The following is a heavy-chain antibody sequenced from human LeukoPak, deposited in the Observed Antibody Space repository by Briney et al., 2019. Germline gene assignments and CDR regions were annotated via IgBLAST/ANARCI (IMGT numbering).Heavy chain of an antibody. D-gene: IGHD6-19*01. CDR2: INPSGGST. J-gene: IGHJ5*02. Sequence: ASVKVSFKASGYTFTDYHMHWVRQAPGQGLEWMGIINPSGGSTTYAEKFQGRVTMTRDTSTSTVYMELTSLRSEDTAVYYCARDSLRTAIAMAGGNWFDPWGQGTLVTVSS. V-gene: IGHV1-46*01. CDR3: ARDSLRTAIAMAGGNWFDP. CDR1: GYTFTDYH.